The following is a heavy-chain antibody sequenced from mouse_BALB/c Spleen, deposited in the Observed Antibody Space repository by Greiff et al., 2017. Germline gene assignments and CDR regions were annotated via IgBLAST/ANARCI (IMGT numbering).Heavy chain of an antibody. CDR3: ARDDTPRPMDY. CDR2: ISDGGSYT. V-gene: IGHV5-4*02. Sequence: EVKLVESGGGLVKPGGSLKLSCAASGFTFSDYYMYWVRQTPEKRLEWVATISDGGSYTYYPDSVKGRFTISRDNAKNNLYLQMSSLKSEDTAMYYCARDDTPRPMDYWGQGTSVTVSS. D-gene: IGHD3-1*01. J-gene: IGHJ4*01. CDR1: GFTFSDYY.